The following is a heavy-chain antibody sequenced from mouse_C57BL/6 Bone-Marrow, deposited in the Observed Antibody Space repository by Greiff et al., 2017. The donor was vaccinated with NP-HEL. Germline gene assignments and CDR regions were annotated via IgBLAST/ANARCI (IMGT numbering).Heavy chain of an antibody. D-gene: IGHD2-12*01. Sequence: EVQLVASGGGLVQPGGSLKLSCAASGFTFSDYGMAWVRQAPRKGPEWVAFISNLAYSIYYADTVTGRFTISRENAKNTLYLEMSSLRSEDTAMYYCARYSPWFAYWGQGTLVTVSA. CDR2: ISNLAYSI. V-gene: IGHV5-15*01. CDR3: ARYSPWFAY. CDR1: GFTFSDYG. J-gene: IGHJ3*01.